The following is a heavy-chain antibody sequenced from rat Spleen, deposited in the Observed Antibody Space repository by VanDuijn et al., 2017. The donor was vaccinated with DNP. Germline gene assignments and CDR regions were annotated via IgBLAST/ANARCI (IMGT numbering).Heavy chain of an antibody. CDR3: TRGGTYYFDY. Sequence: EVQLVESGGGLVQPGKSLKLSCAASGFTFNKYYMAWVRQAPTKGLEWVASIMYEETRAYYRDSVKGRFTISRDDKTSTLYLQMDSLRSEDTATYYCTRGGTYYFDYWGQGVMVTVSS. CDR2: IMYEETRA. V-gene: IGHV5-7*01. J-gene: IGHJ2*01. CDR1: GFTFNKYY.